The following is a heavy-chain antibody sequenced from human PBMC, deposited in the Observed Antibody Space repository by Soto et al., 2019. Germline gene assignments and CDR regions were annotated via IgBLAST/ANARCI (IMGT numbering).Heavy chain of an antibody. CDR3: ATVHNTSRSFNF. CDR1: GLTFSVSA. J-gene: IGHJ4*02. V-gene: IGHV3-23*01. CDR2: TGLSGRTT. Sequence: EVQLLESGGGLVQPGGCLRLSCVASGLTFSVSAMTWVRQAPGKGLGWVSTTGLSGRTTYYADSVKGRFTVSRDNSKNTLDLQMSSLRAEDTAVYYCATVHNTSRSFNFWGRGTLVTVSS. D-gene: IGHD1-20*01.